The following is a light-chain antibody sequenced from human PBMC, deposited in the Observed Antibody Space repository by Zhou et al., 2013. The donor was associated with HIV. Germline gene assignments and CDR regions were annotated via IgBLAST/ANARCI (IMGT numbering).Light chain of an antibody. Sequence: ETVLTQSPGTLSVSPGERATLSCRASQSVDSNLLAWYQQKPGQAPRLLIYGAPTRATGIPARFSGSGSGIEFTLTITSVQSEDFAVYYCQQYGDWKTFGQGTKVEIK. CDR1: QSVDSN. CDR2: GAP. CDR3: QQYGDWKT. V-gene: IGKV3-15*01. J-gene: IGKJ1*01.